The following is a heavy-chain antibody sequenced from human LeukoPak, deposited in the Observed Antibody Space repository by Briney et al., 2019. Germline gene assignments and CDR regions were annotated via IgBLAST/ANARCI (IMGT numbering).Heavy chain of an antibody. CDR1: GFTFSSYS. CDR3: ARDGIAVAGTRFDY. D-gene: IGHD6-19*01. J-gene: IGHJ4*02. Sequence: GGSLRLSCAASGFTFSSYSMNWVRQAPGKGLEWVSSISSSSSYIYYADSVKGRFTISRDNAKNSLYLQMNSLRAEDTAVYYCARDGIAVAGTRFDYWGQGTLVTVSS. V-gene: IGHV3-21*01. CDR2: ISSSSSYI.